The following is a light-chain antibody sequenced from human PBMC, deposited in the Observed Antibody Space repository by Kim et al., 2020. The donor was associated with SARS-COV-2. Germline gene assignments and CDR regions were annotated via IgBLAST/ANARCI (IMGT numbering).Light chain of an antibody. CDR1: SSNIGRFP. CDR3: EACDDILNGPV. CDR2: TNN. V-gene: IGLV1-44*01. Sequence: ELTQPPSASGTPGQRVSISCSGGSSNIGRFPVNWYQRLPGAAPKLLIDTNNVRPSGVPDRFSGSKSGTTASLVIRGLQSEDEADYYCEACDDILNGPVFGGGTKVTVL. J-gene: IGLJ3*02.